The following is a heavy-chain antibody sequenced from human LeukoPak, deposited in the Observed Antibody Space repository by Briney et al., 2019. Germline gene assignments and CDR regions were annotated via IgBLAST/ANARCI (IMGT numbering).Heavy chain of an antibody. CDR3: AREETGTYPY. CDR2: MNPNRGNT. D-gene: IGHD1-7*01. V-gene: IGHV1-8*01. CDR1: GYTFTSYD. Sequence: GASVTVSCKASGYTFTSYDSNWVRQAPGQGIEWMGWMNPNRGNTVYAQKFQGRVTMTRNTSISTAYMELSSLRSEDTAVYYCAREETGTYPYWGQGTLVTVSS. J-gene: IGHJ4*02.